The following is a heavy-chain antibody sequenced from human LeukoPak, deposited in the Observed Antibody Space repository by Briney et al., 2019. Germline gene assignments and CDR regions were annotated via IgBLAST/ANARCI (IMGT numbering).Heavy chain of an antibody. J-gene: IGHJ4*02. D-gene: IGHD2-2*01. V-gene: IGHV3-23*01. Sequence: HGGSLGLPCAASGFTFSSYAMSWVRQAPGKGLEWVSAISGCGAITSYSDSVKARFTISRDNSKNTLYLRMNSLRAEDTALYYCAKSYPLVVMPAEPPFDYWGQGTLVTVSS. CDR1: GFTFSSYA. CDR2: ISGCGAIT. CDR3: AKSYPLVVMPAEPPFDY.